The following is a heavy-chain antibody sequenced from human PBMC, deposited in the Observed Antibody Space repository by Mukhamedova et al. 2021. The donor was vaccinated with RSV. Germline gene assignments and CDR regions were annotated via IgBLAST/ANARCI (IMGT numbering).Heavy chain of an antibody. CDR2: INPATGGA. J-gene: IGHJ5*01. V-gene: IGHV1-2*02. D-gene: IGHD1-26*01. CDR3: ARDGGRGRRYNWFDS. Sequence: IHWVRQAPGQGLEWMGWINPATGGAIYSQKFEGRVTMTAATSINTAYMDLGRLTSDDTAVYFCARDGGRGRRYNWFDSWGQGTMV.